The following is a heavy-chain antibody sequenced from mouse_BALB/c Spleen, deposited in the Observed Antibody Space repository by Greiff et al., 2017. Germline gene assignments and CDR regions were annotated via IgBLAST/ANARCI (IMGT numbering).Heavy chain of an antibody. CDR1: GFTFSSFG. CDR2: ISSGSSTI. J-gene: IGHJ2*01. Sequence: EVQLVESGGGLVQPGGSRKLSCAASGFTFSSFGMHWVRQAPEKGLEWVAYISSGSSTIYYADTVKGRFTISRDNTKNTLFLQMTSLRSEDTAMYYCARKNYDSNYFDYWGQGTTLTVSA. V-gene: IGHV5-17*02. CDR3: ARKNYDSNYFDY. D-gene: IGHD1-1*01.